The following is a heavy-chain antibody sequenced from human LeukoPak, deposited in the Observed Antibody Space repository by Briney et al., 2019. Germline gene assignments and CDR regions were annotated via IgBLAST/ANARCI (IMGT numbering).Heavy chain of an antibody. CDR1: GYTFTGYY. J-gene: IGHJ5*02. V-gene: IGHV1-2*02. CDR3: AREAGIAAAASGWFDP. CDR2: INPNSGGT. D-gene: IGHD6-13*01. Sequence: GASVKVSCKASGYTFTGYYMHWVRQAPGQGLEWMGWINPNSGGTNYAQKFQGRVTMTRDTSISTAYMELSRLRSDDTAVYYCAREAGIAAAASGWFDPWGQGTLVTVSS.